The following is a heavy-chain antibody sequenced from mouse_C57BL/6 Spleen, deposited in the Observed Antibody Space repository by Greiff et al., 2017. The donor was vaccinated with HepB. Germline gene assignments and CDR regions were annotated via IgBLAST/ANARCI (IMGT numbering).Heavy chain of an antibody. Sequence: QVQLQQPGAELVKPGASVKLSCKASGYTFTSYWMQWVKQRPGQGLEWIGEIDPSDSYTNYNQKFKGKATLTVDTSSSTAYMQLSSLTSEDSAVYYCARYLADGYYAFDYWGQGTTLTVSS. V-gene: IGHV1-50*01. CDR2: IDPSDSYT. CDR3: ARYLADGYYAFDY. J-gene: IGHJ2*01. CDR1: GYTFTSYW. D-gene: IGHD2-3*01.